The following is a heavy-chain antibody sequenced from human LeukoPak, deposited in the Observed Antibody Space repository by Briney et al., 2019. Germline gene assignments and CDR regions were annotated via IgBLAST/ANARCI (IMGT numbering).Heavy chain of an antibody. CDR3: ARDTYYYNSSGYYLMGGFDY. D-gene: IGHD3-22*01. J-gene: IGHJ4*02. V-gene: IGHV3-48*01. CDR1: GFTFSNYS. Sequence: GGSLRLSCAASGFTFSNYSMNWVRQAPGKGLEWVSYISSRSRTIYYADSVKGRFTISRDNAKNSLYLQMNSLRAEDTAVYYCARDTYYYNSSGYYLMGGFDYWGQGTLVTVSS. CDR2: ISSRSRTI.